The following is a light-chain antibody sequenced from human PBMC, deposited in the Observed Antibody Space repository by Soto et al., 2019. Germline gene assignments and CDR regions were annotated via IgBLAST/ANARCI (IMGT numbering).Light chain of an antibody. CDR2: DAS. CDR3: QQYSYFYT. CDR1: QSISSS. V-gene: IGKV1-5*01. Sequence: EIQLALSPSSLSASAEDRGTMTFRSSQSISSSLAWYQRKAGTAPKLLIYDASFLQSGVPSRFSGSGSGTEFTLAISSLQPDDFASYYCQQYSYFYTLGQGTKVDIK. J-gene: IGKJ2*01.